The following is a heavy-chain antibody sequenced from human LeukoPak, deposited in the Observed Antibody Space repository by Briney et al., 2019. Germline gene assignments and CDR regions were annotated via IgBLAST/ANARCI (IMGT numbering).Heavy chain of an antibody. CDR3: ARGGQWEPPDC. V-gene: IGHV1-18*01. CDR1: GYTFASYD. D-gene: IGHD1-26*01. J-gene: IGHJ4*02. CDR2: ISAYNGYT. Sequence: ASVKVSCKASGYTFASYDISWVRQAPGQGLEWMGWISAYNGYTNYAQDLQGSVAMTPDTSTSTAYIELRSLRSDDTAVYYCARGGQWEPPDCWGQGTLVTVSS.